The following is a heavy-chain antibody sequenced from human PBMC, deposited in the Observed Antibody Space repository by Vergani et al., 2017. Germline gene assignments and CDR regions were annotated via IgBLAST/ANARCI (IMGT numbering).Heavy chain of an antibody. V-gene: IGHV3-23*04. Sequence: EVQLVESGGGLVQPGGSLRLSCAASGFTFSSYWMSWVRQAPGKGLEWVATISSGGGDIFYADSVKGRFTISRDTSKNTLFLQMNSLKDEDTAVYYCTTAWGLYYLHGEYFQDWGRGTLVSVSS. CDR1: GFTFSSYW. CDR3: TTAWGLYYLHGEYFQD. D-gene: IGHD3-10*01. J-gene: IGHJ1*01. CDR2: ISSGGGDI.